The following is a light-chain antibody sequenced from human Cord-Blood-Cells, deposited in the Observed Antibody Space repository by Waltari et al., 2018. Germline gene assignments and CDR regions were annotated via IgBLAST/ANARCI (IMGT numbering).Light chain of an antibody. CDR1: QSLLHSNGYNY. V-gene: IGKV2-28*01. J-gene: IGKJ1*01. Sequence: DIVMTQSPLYLPVTPGEQATISCRSSQSLLHSNGYNYLDWYLQKPGQSPQLLIYLGSNRASGVPDRFSGSGSGTDFTLKISRVEAEDVGVYYCMQALQTPRTFGQGTKVEIK. CDR2: LGS. CDR3: MQALQTPRT.